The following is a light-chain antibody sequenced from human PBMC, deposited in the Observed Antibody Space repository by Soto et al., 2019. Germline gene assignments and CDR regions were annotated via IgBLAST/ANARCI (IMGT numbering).Light chain of an antibody. CDR3: QQYENWPRT. CDR1: QSVSSY. V-gene: IGKV3-11*01. J-gene: IGKJ1*01. CDR2: DAS. Sequence: ETALTQSPGSLPLPPRERATLSCRASQSVSSYLAWYQQKPGQAPRLLIYDASNRATGIPARFGGSGSGTEFTLTISSLESEDFSVYYCQQYENWPRTFGQGTKVDIK.